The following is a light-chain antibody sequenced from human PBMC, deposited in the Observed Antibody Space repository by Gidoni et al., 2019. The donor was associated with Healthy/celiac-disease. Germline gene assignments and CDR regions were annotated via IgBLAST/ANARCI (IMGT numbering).Light chain of an antibody. CDR2: DAS. V-gene: IGKV1-33*01. CDR3: QQYDNLLSIT. CDR1: QDISNY. Sequence: DIQMTQSPSSLSASVGDRVTITCQASQDISNYLNWYQQKPRKAPKLLIYDASNLETGVPSRFSGSGSGTDFTFTISSLQAEDIATYYCQQYDNLLSITFGQGTRLEIK. J-gene: IGKJ5*01.